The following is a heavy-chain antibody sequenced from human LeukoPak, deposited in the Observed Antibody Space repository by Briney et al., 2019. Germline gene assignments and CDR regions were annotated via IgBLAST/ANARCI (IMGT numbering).Heavy chain of an antibody. J-gene: IGHJ4*02. D-gene: IGHD6-19*01. V-gene: IGHV3-30*03. CDR3: ASTMYSSGSSDY. CDR1: GFTFSSYG. CDR2: ISYDGSNK. Sequence: GRSLRLSCAAPGFTFSSYGMHWVRQAPGKGLEWVAVISYDGSNKYYADSVKGRFTISRDNAKNSLYLQMNSLRAEDTAVYYCASTMYSSGSSDYWGQGTLVTVSS.